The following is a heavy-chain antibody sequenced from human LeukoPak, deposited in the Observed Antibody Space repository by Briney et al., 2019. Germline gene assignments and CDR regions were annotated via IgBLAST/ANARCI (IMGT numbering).Heavy chain of an antibody. CDR2: IYYSGST. V-gene: IGHV4-59*08. CDR1: GGSISSYY. CDR3: ARHHYDSWSGYYSFGEFDY. J-gene: IGHJ4*02. D-gene: IGHD3-3*01. Sequence: PSETLSLTCTVSGGSISSYYWSWIRQPPGKGLEWIGYIYYSGSTNYNPSLKSRVTISVDTSKNQFSLKLSSVTAADTAVYYCARHHYDSWSGYYSFGEFDYRGQGTLVTVSS.